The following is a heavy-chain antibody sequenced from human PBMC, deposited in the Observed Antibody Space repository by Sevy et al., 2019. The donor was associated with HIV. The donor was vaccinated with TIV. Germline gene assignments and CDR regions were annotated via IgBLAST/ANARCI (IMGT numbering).Heavy chain of an antibody. CDR3: ARGYDAGPLIY. D-gene: IGHD3-22*01. J-gene: IGHJ4*01. Sequence: SETLSFTCTVYGGSFSADYWTWIRQPPGKGLEWIGEINHSGSTNYNPSLKSRVTISLDTSKNQFSLRLTSVTAADTAVFYCARGYDAGPLIYWGHGTLVTVSS. V-gene: IGHV4-34*01. CDR2: INHSGST. CDR1: GGSFSADY.